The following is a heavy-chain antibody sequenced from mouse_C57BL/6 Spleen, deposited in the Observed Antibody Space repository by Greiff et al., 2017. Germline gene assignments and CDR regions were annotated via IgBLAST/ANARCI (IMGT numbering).Heavy chain of an antibody. CDR3: AIEQWRDYAMDY. V-gene: IGHV1-74*01. CDR1: GYTFTSYW. Sequence: VQLQQPGAELVKPGASVKVSCKASGYTFTSYWMHWVKQRPGKGLEWIGRIHPSDSDTNYNQKFKGKATLTVDKSSSTAYMQLSSLTSEDTAVYYCAIEQWRDYAMDYWGQGTLVTVSS. CDR2: IHPSDSDT. J-gene: IGHJ4*01.